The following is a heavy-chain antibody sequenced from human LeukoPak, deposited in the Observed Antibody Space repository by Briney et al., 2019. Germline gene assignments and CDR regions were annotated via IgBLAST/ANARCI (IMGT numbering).Heavy chain of an antibody. CDR3: ARDHGMATIIYFDY. V-gene: IGHV1-2*02. CDR2: INPNSGGT. Sequence: GSLKVSCKASGYTLTGYYMHWVRQAPGQGLEWMGWINPNSGGTNYAQKFKGRVTMTRDTSISTAYMELSRLRSDDTAVYYCARDHGMATIIYFDYWGQGTLVTVSS. D-gene: IGHD5-24*01. CDR1: GYTLTGYY. J-gene: IGHJ4*02.